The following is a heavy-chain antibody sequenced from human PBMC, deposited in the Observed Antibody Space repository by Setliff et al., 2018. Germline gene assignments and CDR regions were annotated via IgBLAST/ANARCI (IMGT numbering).Heavy chain of an antibody. Sequence: LSLTCTVSGGSLNTYYWSWIRQPAGKELEWIGRINTSGTTRYNPSLRSRATLSVDESMNRFSLNLNSVTAADTAVYYCAGGLPGDYDFNCFDTWGQGALVTVSS. V-gene: IGHV4-4*07. CDR3: AGGLPGDYDFNCFDT. CDR2: INTSGTT. CDR1: GGSLNTYY. D-gene: IGHD3-3*01. J-gene: IGHJ5*02.